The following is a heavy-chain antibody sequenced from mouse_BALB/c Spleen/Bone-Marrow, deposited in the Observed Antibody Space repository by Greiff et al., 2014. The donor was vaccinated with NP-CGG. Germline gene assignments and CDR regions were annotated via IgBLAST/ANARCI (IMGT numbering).Heavy chain of an antibody. J-gene: IGHJ4*01. V-gene: IGHV1S56*01. CDR3: AREGDSYAMDY. CDR1: GYTFTSYY. CDR2: IYPGNVNT. Sequence: QVQLQQPGPALVEPGASVGISCQASGYTFTSYYIHWVKQRPGQGLEWIGWIYPGNVNTKYNERFRGKATLTADKSSSTAYMQLSSLTSEDSAVYFCAREGDSYAMDYWGQGTSVTVSS. D-gene: IGHD3-3*01.